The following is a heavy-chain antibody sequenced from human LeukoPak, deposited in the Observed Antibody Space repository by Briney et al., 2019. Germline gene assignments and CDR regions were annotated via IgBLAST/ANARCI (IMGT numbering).Heavy chain of an antibody. D-gene: IGHD2-15*01. Sequence: SETLSLTCTVSGGSISSYYWSWIRQPPGRGLEWIGYIYYSGSTNYNPSLKSRVTISVDTSKNQFSLKLSSVTAADTAVYYCARDREGYCSGGSCDGRVYNWFDPWGQGTLVTVSS. V-gene: IGHV4-59*01. CDR1: GGSISSYY. J-gene: IGHJ5*02. CDR3: ARDREGYCSGGSCDGRVYNWFDP. CDR2: IYYSGST.